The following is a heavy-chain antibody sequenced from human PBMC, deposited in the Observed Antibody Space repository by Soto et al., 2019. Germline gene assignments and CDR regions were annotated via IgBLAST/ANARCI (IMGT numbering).Heavy chain of an antibody. CDR2: ISSSGSAI. J-gene: IGHJ4*02. Sequence: PGGSLRLSCAASRFTFSSYEVNWVRQAPGKGLEWVSYISSSGSAIYYADSVKGRFTISRDNAKNSLYLQMNSLRAEDTAVYYCARVRGHPAYWGQGTLVTVS. D-gene: IGHD3-16*01. CDR3: ARVRGHPAY. CDR1: RFTFSSYE. V-gene: IGHV3-48*03.